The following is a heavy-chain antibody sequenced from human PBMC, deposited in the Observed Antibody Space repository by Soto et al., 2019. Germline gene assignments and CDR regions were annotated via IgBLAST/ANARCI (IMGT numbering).Heavy chain of an antibody. D-gene: IGHD2-15*01. J-gene: IGHJ5*02. CDR2: IIPIFGTA. V-gene: IGHV1-69*06. CDR1: GGTFSSYA. Sequence: QVQLVQSGAEVKKPGSSVKVSCKASGGTFSSYAISWVRQAPGQGLEWMGGIIPIFGTANYAQKFQGRVTITADKSTSTAYMELSSLRSEDMAVYYCARDPPRAATANWFDPWGQGTLVTVSS. CDR3: ARDPPRAATANWFDP.